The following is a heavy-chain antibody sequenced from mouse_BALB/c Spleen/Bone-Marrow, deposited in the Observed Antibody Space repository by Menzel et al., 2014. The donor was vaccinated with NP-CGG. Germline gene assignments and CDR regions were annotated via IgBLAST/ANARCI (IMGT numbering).Heavy chain of an antibody. D-gene: IGHD2-2*01. Sequence: EVNLVESGGGLVQPGGSRKLSCAASGFTFSSIGMHWVRQAPEKGLEWVAYISSGSSTIYYADTVKGRFTISRDNPKNPLLLQMTSLRSEDTAMYYCARGIGYDAWFVYWGQGTLATVSA. V-gene: IGHV5-17*02. CDR2: ISSGSSTI. J-gene: IGHJ3*01. CDR3: ARGIGYDAWFVY. CDR1: GFTFSSIG.